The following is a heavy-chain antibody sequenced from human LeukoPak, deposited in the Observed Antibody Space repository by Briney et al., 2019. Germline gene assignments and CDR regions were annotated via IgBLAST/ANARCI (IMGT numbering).Heavy chain of an antibody. J-gene: IGHJ1*01. D-gene: IGHD3-9*01. CDR3: TRGNVLTGKYMVH. V-gene: IGHV3-21*04. CDR1: GFTISSYS. CDR2: ISSSSNYI. Sequence: GGSLRLSCAASGFTISSYSMNWVRQAPGKGLEWVSSISSSSNYIYYADSVKGRFTISRNNSKNTLYLQMNSLRAEDTAVYYCTRGNVLTGKYMVHWGQGTLVTVSS.